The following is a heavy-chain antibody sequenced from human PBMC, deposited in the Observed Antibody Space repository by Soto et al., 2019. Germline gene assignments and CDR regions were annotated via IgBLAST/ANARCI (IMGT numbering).Heavy chain of an antibody. Sequence: PSETLSVTCPVAGGSISSYYSSWIRPPPGKGLEWIGYIYYSGSTNYNPSLKSRVTISVDTSKNQFSLKLSSVTAADTAVYYCARDLGDYYDSSGYWNYWGQGTLVTVSS. D-gene: IGHD3-22*01. J-gene: IGHJ4*02. CDR3: ARDLGDYYDSSGYWNY. V-gene: IGHV4-59*01. CDR2: IYYSGST. CDR1: GGSISSYY.